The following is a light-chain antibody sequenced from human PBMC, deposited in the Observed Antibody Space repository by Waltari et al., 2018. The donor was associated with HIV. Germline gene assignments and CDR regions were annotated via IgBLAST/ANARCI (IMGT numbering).Light chain of an antibody. J-gene: IGLJ1*01. V-gene: IGLV2-14*03. CDR3: SSYTSTSTVYV. CDR2: AVS. Sequence: QSALTQPASVSGSPGQSITISCTGTSSDVGGHNSVSWYQLHPGKAPKLMIYAVSNRPSGVSNRFSGSKSDNTASLTISWLQAEDGADYYCSSYTSTSTVYVFGTGTEVTVL. CDR1: SSDVGGHNS.